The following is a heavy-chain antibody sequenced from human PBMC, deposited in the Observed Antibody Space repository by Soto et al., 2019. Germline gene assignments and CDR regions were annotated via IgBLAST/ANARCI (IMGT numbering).Heavy chain of an antibody. CDR3: ARGYSSSSAAFDY. J-gene: IGHJ4*02. CDR1: GFTFSSYA. D-gene: IGHD6-13*01. Sequence: LRLSCADSGFTFSSYAMHWVRQAPGKGLEWVAIITYDGRNKYYADSMKGRFTISRDNSKNTLYLQVDSLRVEDTAVYYCARGYSSSSAAFDYWSQGTLVTVSS. CDR2: ITYDGRNK. V-gene: IGHV3-30*04.